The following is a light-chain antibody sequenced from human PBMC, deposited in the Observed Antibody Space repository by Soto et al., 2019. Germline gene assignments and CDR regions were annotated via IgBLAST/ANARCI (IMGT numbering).Light chain of an antibody. J-gene: IGKJ3*01. CDR1: QSVNSNN. CDR3: QQSGNSPLFT. V-gene: IGKV3-20*01. CDR2: GVS. Sequence: EIVLTQSPGTLSLSPGERATLSCRASQSVNSNNLALYQQKPGQPPRLLIYGVSSRATDIPDRFSGSGSGTDFTLTISRLEPEDFAVYYCQQSGNSPLFTFGPGTKVDIK.